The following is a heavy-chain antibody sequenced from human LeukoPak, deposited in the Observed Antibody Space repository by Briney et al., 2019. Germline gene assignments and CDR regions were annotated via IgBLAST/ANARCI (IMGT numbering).Heavy chain of an antibody. Sequence: PSETLSLTCTVSGGSISSSSYYWGWIRQPPEKGLEWIGSIYFSGNTYYNPSLKSRVTISVDKSKNQFSLRLSSVTAADTAVYYCATYSSSWYFQNYWGQGTLVTVSS. V-gene: IGHV4-39*01. D-gene: IGHD6-13*01. J-gene: IGHJ4*02. CDR2: IYFSGNT. CDR1: GGSISSSSYY. CDR3: ATYSSSWYFQNY.